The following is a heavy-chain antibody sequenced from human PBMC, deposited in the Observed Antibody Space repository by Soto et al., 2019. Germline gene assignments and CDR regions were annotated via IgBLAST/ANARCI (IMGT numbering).Heavy chain of an antibody. D-gene: IGHD1-26*01. J-gene: IGHJ4*02. V-gene: IGHV3-23*01. Sequence: EVQLLESGGGLVQPGGSLRLSCAASGFTFSSYAMRWVRQAPGKGLEWVSAISGSGGSTYYADSVKGRFTISRDNSKNTLYLQMNSQTAADTAVYYCARRGSGSYYDYWGQGTLVTVSS. CDR2: ISGSGGST. CDR1: GFTFSSYA. CDR3: ARRGSGSYYDY.